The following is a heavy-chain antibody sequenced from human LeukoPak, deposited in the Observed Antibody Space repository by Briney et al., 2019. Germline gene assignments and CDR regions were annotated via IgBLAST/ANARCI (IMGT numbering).Heavy chain of an antibody. CDR1: GGSISCYY. CDR3: ARSRGVLDYFHH. V-gene: IGHV4-59*01. CDR2: IYYSGST. D-gene: IGHD3-3*01. Sequence: SETLSLTCTVSGGSISCYYWNWIRQPPGKGLEWIGYIYYSGSTNYNPSLRSRVTISVDRSKNQFSLKLSSVTAADTAVYYCARSRGVLDYFHHWGQGTLVTVSS. J-gene: IGHJ1*01.